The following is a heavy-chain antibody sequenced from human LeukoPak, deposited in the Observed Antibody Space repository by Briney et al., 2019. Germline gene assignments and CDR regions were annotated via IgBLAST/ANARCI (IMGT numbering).Heavy chain of an antibody. Sequence: GGSLRLSCAASGFTFSSYSMNWVRQAPGKGLEWVSSISSSSSYIYYADSVKGRFTISRDNAKNSLYPQMNSLRAEDTAVYYCAREVTGTTWFDPWGQGALVTVSS. CDR3: AREVTGTTWFDP. D-gene: IGHD1-20*01. V-gene: IGHV3-21*01. CDR1: GFTFSSYS. CDR2: ISSSSSYI. J-gene: IGHJ5*02.